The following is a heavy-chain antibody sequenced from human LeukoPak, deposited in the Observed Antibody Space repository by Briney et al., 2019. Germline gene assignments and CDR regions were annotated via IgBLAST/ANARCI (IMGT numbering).Heavy chain of an antibody. CDR2: IYYSGST. Sequence: PSETLSLTCTVSGGSISSSSYYWGWIRQPPGKGLEWIGSIYYSGSTYYNPSLKSRVTISVDTSKNQFSLKLSSVTAADTAVYYCATDGRYVAFRNYWGQGTLVTVSS. CDR1: GGSISSSSYY. D-gene: IGHD6-19*01. V-gene: IGHV4-39*02. CDR3: ATDGRYVAFRNY. J-gene: IGHJ4*02.